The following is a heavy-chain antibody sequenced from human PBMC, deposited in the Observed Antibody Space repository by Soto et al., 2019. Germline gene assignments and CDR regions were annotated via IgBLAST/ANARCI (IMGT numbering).Heavy chain of an antibody. V-gene: IGHV4-39*01. J-gene: IGHJ4*02. CDR3: ARHFSVDSFDY. CDR1: GDSITSNSYF. Sequence: QLQLQESGPGLVKPSETLSLTCTVSGDSITSNSYFWAWIRQPPGKGLEWIGSIYYSGTTYYNPSLKSRVTLSVDRSKNQLSLKLSSVTAADPAVYYCARHFSVDSFDYWGQGALVTVSS. CDR2: IYYSGTT.